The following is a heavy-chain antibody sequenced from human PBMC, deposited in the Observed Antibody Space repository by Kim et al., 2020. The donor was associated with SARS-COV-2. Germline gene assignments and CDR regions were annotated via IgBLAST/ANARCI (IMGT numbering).Heavy chain of an antibody. D-gene: IGHD3-10*01. Sequence: SGPTLVNPTETLTLTCTVSGFSLSNARMGVSWIRQPPGKALEWLAHIFSNDEKSYSTSLKSRLTISKDTSKSQVVLTMTNMDPVDTATYYCARILKGKVLLWFGVELWFDPWGQGTLVTVSS. CDR2: IFSNDEK. V-gene: IGHV2-26*01. CDR1: GFSLSNARMG. CDR3: ARILKGKVLLWFGVELWFDP. J-gene: IGHJ5*02.